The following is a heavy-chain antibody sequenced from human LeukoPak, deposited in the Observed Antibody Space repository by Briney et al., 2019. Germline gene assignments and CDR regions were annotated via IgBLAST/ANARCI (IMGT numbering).Heavy chain of an antibody. J-gene: IGHJ6*02. CDR2: IYYSGST. CDR1: GGSISSSSYY. CDR3: ARREGGGGTDFYYGLDV. Sequence: SEALSLTCTVSGGSISSSSYYWGWIRQPPGKGLEWIGSIYYSGSTYYNPSLKSRVTISIDTSKNQFSLKLNSVTAADTAVYYLARREGGGGTDFYYGLDVWGQGTTVTVSS. V-gene: IGHV4-39*07. D-gene: IGHD1-26*01.